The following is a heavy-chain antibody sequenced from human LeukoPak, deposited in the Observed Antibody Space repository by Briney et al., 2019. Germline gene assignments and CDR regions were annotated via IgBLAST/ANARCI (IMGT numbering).Heavy chain of an antibody. J-gene: IGHJ4*02. CDR2: INPNSGEA. Sequence: ASVKVSCKTSGYTFTDYYIHWVRQAPGQGLEWMGWINPNSGEANSAQKFQGRVTMTGDTSISTAYMELRRVTSDDTAVYYCARDRDYSNTERGFDYWGQGTLVTVSS. CDR3: ARDRDYSNTERGFDY. CDR1: GYTFTDYY. D-gene: IGHD4-11*01. V-gene: IGHV1-2*02.